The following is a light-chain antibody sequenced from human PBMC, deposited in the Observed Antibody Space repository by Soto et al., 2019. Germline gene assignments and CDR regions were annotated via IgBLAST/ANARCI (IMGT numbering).Light chain of an antibody. CDR3: QQAKSFPIT. Sequence: DIQMTQSPSSLSASVRDEVTISXXASQTIMTYLNWYQLKPGKAPKLLIYSASTLVRGVPSRFSGSGAGTEFTLTISGLQPEDSLTYYCQQAKSFPITFGQGTRLEIK. V-gene: IGKV1-39*01. CDR2: SAS. J-gene: IGKJ5*01. CDR1: QTIMTY.